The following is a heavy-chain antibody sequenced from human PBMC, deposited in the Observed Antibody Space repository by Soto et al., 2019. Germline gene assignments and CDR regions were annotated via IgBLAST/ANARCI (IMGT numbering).Heavy chain of an antibody. Sequence: ASVKVSCKASGYTFTSYGISWVRQAPGQGLEWTGWISAYNGNTNYAQKLQGRVTMTTDTSTSTAYMELRSLRSDDTAVYYCARDFSMISSGAFDIWGQGTMFTVSS. CDR1: GYTFTSYG. CDR3: ARDFSMISSGAFDI. J-gene: IGHJ3*02. CDR2: ISAYNGNT. V-gene: IGHV1-18*01. D-gene: IGHD3-16*01.